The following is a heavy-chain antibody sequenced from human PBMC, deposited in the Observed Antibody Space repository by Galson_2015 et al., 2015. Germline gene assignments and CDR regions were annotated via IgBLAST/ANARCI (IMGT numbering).Heavy chain of an antibody. V-gene: IGHV3-21*01. D-gene: IGHD2-2*01. J-gene: IGHJ6*02. CDR2: ISSSSSYI. CDR1: GFTFSSYS. Sequence: SLRLSCAASGFTFSSYSMNWVRQAPGKGLEWVSSISSSSSYIYYADSVKGRLTISRDNAKNSLYLQMNSLRAEDTAVYYCARDPGYCSSTSCYRLGGMDVWGQGTTVTVSS. CDR3: ARDPGYCSSTSCYRLGGMDV.